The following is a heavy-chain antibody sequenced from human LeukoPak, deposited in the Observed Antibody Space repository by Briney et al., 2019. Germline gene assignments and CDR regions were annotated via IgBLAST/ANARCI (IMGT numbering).Heavy chain of an antibody. D-gene: IGHD5-12*01. CDR3: ARPYDSNRDHSGYGY. CDR1: GFTCSNYW. J-gene: IGHJ4*02. CDR2: INQDGSEK. Sequence: GGSLRLSCATSGFTCSNYWMSWVRQAPGKGLEWVANINQDGSEKYYVDSVKGRFTISRDNAKNSLYLQMNSLRAEDTAVYYCARPYDSNRDHSGYGYWGRGTLVTVSS. V-gene: IGHV3-7*02.